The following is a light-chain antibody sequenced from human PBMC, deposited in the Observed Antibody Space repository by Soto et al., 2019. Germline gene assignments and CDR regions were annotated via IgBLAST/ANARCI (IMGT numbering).Light chain of an antibody. V-gene: IGLV1-44*01. CDR2: IND. CDR3: AAWDDSLNAL. CDR1: SSNIGDNP. Sequence: QSVLTQPPSASGTPGQRVTISCSGSSSNIGDNPVNWYQQVPGAAPKLLIYINDQRTSGVPGRFSGSKSGTSASLAISGLQPEDEADYYCAAWDDSLNALFGTGTKLTVL. J-gene: IGLJ1*01.